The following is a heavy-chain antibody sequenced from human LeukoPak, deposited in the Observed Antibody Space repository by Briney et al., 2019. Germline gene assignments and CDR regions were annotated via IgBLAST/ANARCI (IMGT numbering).Heavy chain of an antibody. D-gene: IGHD2-8*01. CDR2: IYPDDSDT. CDR3: AIHGHCTNGVCYSNYYYHMDV. J-gene: IGHJ6*03. CDR1: GYSFASSW. Sequence: GESLKISCKGSGYSFASSWIGWVRQMPGKGLEWMGIIYPDDSDTRYSPSFEGQITISVDKSISTAYLQWSSLKASDTAVYYCAIHGHCTNGVCYSNYYYHMDVWGKGTTVTVSS. V-gene: IGHV5-51*01.